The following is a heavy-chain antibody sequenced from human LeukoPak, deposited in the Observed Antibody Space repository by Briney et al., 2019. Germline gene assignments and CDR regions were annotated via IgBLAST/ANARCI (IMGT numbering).Heavy chain of an antibody. Sequence: GGSLRLSCAASGFTFSSYGMHWVRQAPGKGLEWVAVISYDGSNKYYADSVKGRFTISRDNSKNTLYLQMNSLRAEDTAVYYCAKDPGDSSGYYLTYFDYWGQGTLVTVSS. CDR2: ISYDGSNK. V-gene: IGHV3-30*18. CDR3: AKDPGDSSGYYLTYFDY. CDR1: GFTFSSYG. J-gene: IGHJ4*02. D-gene: IGHD3-22*01.